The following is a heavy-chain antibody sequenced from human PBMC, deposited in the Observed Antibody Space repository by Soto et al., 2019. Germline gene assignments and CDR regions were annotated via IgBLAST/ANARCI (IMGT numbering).Heavy chain of an antibody. V-gene: IGHV3-53*01. Sequence: EVQLVESGGGLIQPGGSLKLSCAASGFTVGNNYMSWVRQAPGKGLAWVSLIYSTGTTKYADSVKGRFIVSRDNAKNTLYLQMNILRAEDTAVYYCAKDGRGSGSHYNSFGYWGQGTLVTVSS. CDR1: GFTVGNNY. D-gene: IGHD3-10*01. CDR3: AKDGRGSGSHYNSFGY. CDR2: IYSTGTT. J-gene: IGHJ4*02.